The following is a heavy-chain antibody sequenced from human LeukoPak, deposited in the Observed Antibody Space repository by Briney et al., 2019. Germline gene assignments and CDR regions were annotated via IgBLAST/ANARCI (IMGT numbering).Heavy chain of an antibody. CDR3: ARDYSSGWEFDY. D-gene: IGHD6-19*01. Sequence: GGSLRLSCAASGFTFSSYAMHWGRQAPGKGLEWVAVISYDGSNKYYADSVKGRFTISRDNSKNTLYLQMNSLRAEDTAVYYCARDYSSGWEFDYWGQGTLVTVSS. CDR1: GFTFSSYA. J-gene: IGHJ4*02. V-gene: IGHV3-30-3*01. CDR2: ISYDGSNK.